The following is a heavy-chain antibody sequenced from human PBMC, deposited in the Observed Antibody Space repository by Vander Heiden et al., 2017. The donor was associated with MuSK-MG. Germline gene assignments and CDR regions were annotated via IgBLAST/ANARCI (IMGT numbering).Heavy chain of an antibody. V-gene: IGHV4-39*01. Sequence: QLQLQESGPGLVKPSETLSLTCTVSGASISSSSYYWGWIRQPPGKGLEWIGSIYYSGSTYYNPSLKSRVTISVDTSKNQFSLKLSSVTAADTAVYYCARHAGDYYDIIGFPILRLGAFDIWGQGTMVTVSS. J-gene: IGHJ3*02. D-gene: IGHD3-22*01. CDR1: GASISSSSYY. CDR2: IYYSGST. CDR3: ARHAGDYYDIIGFPILRLGAFDI.